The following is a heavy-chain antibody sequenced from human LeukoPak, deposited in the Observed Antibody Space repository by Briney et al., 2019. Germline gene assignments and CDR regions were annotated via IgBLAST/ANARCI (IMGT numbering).Heavy chain of an antibody. D-gene: IGHD1-1*01. CDR2: ISSSGSTI. J-gene: IGHJ4*02. V-gene: IGHV3-11*04. CDR3: ARELLDAESSPVHY. CDR1: GFTFSDYF. Sequence: PGGSLRLSCAASGFTFSDYFMCWIRQAPGKGLEWVSYISSSGSTIYYADSVKGRFTISRDNAKKLLYLQMNSLRAEDTAVYYCARELLDAESSPVHYWGQGTLVTVSS.